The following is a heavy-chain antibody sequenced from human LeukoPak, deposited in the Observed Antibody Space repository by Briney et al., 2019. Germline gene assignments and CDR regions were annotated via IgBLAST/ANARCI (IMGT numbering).Heavy chain of an antibody. Sequence: ASVKVSCKASGYTFTGYYMHWVRQAPGQGLEWMGWINPNSGGTNCAQKFQGRVTMTRDTSISTAYMELSRLGSDDTAVYYCATEGNYYGSGSYRSNWFDPWGQGTLVTVSS. J-gene: IGHJ5*02. CDR1: GYTFTGYY. D-gene: IGHD3-10*01. V-gene: IGHV1-2*02. CDR2: INPNSGGT. CDR3: ATEGNYYGSGSYRSNWFDP.